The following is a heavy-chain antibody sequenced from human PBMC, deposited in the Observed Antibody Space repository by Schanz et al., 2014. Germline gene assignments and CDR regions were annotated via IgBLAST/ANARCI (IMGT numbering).Heavy chain of an antibody. J-gene: IGHJ4*02. CDR3: AKDGGTSGGISQPFDY. Sequence: EVQPVESGGGLVQPGGSLRLSCTASGFTFRSYAMSWVRQAPGMGLEWVSTNSGSGGTTHYADSVKGRFAISRDNSKNTLYLQMSSLRAEDTAVYYCAKDGGTSGGISQPFDYWGQGTLVTVSS. D-gene: IGHD3-10*01. V-gene: IGHV3-23*04. CDR2: NSGSGGTT. CDR1: GFTFRSYA.